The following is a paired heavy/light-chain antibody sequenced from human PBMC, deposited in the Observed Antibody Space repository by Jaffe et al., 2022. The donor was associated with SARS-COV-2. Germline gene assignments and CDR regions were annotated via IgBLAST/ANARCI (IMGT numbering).Heavy chain of an antibody. CDR3: ASALVVAAAFDY. CDR2: ISYDGTNK. CDR1: GFTLSTYA. J-gene: IGHJ4*02. V-gene: IGHV3-30*04. Sequence: QEQLVESGGGVVQPGRSLRLSCVASGFTLSTYAMHWVRQAPGKGLEWVAVISYDGTNKYYVDSVKGRFTISRDNSKNTLYLQMNSLREEDTAVYYCASALVVAAAFDYWGQGTLVTVSS. D-gene: IGHD2-15*01.
Light chain of an antibody. CDR1: GSNIESNT. CDR3: AAWDDSLNGWV. J-gene: IGLJ3*02. Sequence: QSVLTQPPSASGTPGQRITISCSGSGSNIESNTLNWYLQLPGAAPKLLIYGNNQRPSGVPDRFSGSKSGTSASLAISGLQSEDEADYYCAAWDDSLNGWVFGGGTKLTVL. V-gene: IGLV1-44*01. CDR2: GNN.